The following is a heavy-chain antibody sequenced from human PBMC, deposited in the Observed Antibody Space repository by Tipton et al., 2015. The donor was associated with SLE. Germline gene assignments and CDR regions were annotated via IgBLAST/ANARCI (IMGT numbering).Heavy chain of an antibody. CDR1: GGSISSGSYY. CDR3: AREGNCSGGSCWNCFDP. CDR2: IYTSGST. Sequence: LRLSCTVSGGSISSGSYYWSWIRQPAGKGLEWIGRIYTSGSTNYNPSLKSRVTISVDTSKNQFSLKLSSVTAADTAVYYCAREGNCSGGSCWNCFDPWGQGTLVTVSS. J-gene: IGHJ5*02. D-gene: IGHD2-15*01. V-gene: IGHV4-61*02.